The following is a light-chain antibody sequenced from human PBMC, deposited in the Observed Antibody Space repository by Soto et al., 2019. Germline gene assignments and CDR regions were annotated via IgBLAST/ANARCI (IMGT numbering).Light chain of an antibody. CDR1: PSVGTY. Sequence: EVVMPQSPATLSLSPGESSTLSCRASPSVGTYLAWYQQKPGQSHRLLMYGASTGATGIPARFSGSGSGTEFTLTISSLQSEDYAIYYCQQYNDWTWTVGQGTKVDIK. J-gene: IGKJ1*01. CDR3: QQYNDWTWT. V-gene: IGKV3D-15*01. CDR2: GAS.